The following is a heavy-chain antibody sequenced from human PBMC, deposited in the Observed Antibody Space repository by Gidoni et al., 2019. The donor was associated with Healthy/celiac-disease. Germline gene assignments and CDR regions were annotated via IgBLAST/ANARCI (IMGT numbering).Heavy chain of an antibody. CDR3: ARGRSGGSYWLGYAFDI. D-gene: IGHD2-15*01. Sequence: QVQLQESGPGLVKPSETLSLTCTVSGGSISSYYWSWIRQPPGKGLEWIGYIYYSGSTNYNPSLKSRVTISVDTSKNQFSLKLSSVTAADTAVYYCARGRSGGSYWLGYAFDIWGQGTMVTVSS. CDR2: IYYSGST. CDR1: GGSISSYY. J-gene: IGHJ3*02. V-gene: IGHV4-59*01.